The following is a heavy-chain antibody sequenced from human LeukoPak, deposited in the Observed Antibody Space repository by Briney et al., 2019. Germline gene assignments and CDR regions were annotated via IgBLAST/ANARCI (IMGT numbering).Heavy chain of an antibody. CDR2: IRQDGSDK. D-gene: IGHD5-18*01. V-gene: IGHV3-7*01. CDR3: AREGYSYGGRAFDY. CDR1: GFTFSSYW. J-gene: IGHJ4*02. Sequence: GGSLRLSCAASGFTFSSYWMSWVRQAPGKGLEWVANIRQDGSDKYYVDSVKGRFTISRDNAKNSLYLQMNSLRVEDTAVYYCAREGYSYGGRAFDYWGQGTLVTVSS.